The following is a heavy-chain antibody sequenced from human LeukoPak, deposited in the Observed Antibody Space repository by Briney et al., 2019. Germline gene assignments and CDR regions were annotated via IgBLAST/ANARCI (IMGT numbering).Heavy chain of an antibody. CDR3: ARVGYSYGPPDY. D-gene: IGHD5-18*01. Sequence: TSETLSLTCTVSGGSISSYYWSWIRQPPGKGLEWIGYIYYSGSTNYNPSLKSRVTISVDTSKNQFSLKLSSVTAADTAVYYCARVGYSYGPPDYWGQGTLVTVSS. V-gene: IGHV4-59*01. CDR2: IYYSGST. J-gene: IGHJ4*02. CDR1: GGSISSYY.